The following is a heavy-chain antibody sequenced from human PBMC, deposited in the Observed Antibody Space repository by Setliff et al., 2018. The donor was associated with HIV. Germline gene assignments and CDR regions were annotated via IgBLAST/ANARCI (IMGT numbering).Heavy chain of an antibody. CDR3: AKDLHMWGTTGWPSDY. D-gene: IGHD1-1*01. V-gene: IGHV4-31*03. J-gene: IGHJ4*02. Sequence: SETLSLTCTVSGGSISSGGYYWSWIRQHPGKGLEWIGYIYYSGSTYYNPSLKSRFTISRDNSTNTLSLQMNSLRAEDTAVYYWAKDLHMWGTTGWPSDYWGLGTLVTVSS. CDR2: IYYSGST. CDR1: GGSISSGGYY.